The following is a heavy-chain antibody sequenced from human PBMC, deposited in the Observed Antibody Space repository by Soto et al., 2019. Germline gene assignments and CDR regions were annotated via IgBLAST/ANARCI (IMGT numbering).Heavy chain of an antibody. CDR1: GGTFSSYA. Sequence: SVKVSCKASGGTFSSYAISWVRQAPGQGLEWMGGIIPIFGTANYAQKFQGRVTITADESTSTAYMELSSLRSEDTAVYYCARDLRGYSYGYHYYYGMDVWGQGTTVTV. J-gene: IGHJ6*02. CDR2: IIPIFGTA. CDR3: ARDLRGYSYGYHYYYGMDV. D-gene: IGHD5-18*01. V-gene: IGHV1-69*13.